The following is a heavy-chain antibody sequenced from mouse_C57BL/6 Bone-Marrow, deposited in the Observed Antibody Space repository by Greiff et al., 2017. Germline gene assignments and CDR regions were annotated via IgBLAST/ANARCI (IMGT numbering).Heavy chain of an antibody. J-gene: IGHJ3*01. V-gene: IGHV1-42*01. Sequence: VQLQQSGPELVKPGASVKISCKASGYSFTGYYMNWVKQSPEKSLEWIGEINPSTGGTTYNQKFKAKATLTVDKSSSTAYMQLKSLTSEDSAVYYCARYGYDPAWFAYWGQGTLVTVSA. D-gene: IGHD2-2*01. CDR1: GYSFTGYY. CDR3: ARYGYDPAWFAY. CDR2: INPSTGGT.